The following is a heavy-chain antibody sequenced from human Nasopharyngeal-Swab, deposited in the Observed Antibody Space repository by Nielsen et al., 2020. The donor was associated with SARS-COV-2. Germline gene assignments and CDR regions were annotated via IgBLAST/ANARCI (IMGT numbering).Heavy chain of an antibody. Sequence: WVRQAPGQGLEWMGWINPNSGGTNYAQKFQGRVTMTRDTSTSTVYMELSSLTSEDTAVYYCARDLKVAAGSQFDYWGQGTLVTVSS. D-gene: IGHD6-13*01. CDR3: ARDLKVAAGSQFDY. J-gene: IGHJ4*02. CDR2: INPNSGGT. V-gene: IGHV1-2*02.